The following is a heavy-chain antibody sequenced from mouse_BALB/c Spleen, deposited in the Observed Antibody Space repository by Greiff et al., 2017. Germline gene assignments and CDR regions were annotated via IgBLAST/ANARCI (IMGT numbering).Heavy chain of an antibody. CDR1: GFTFSDYY. D-gene: IGHD1-1*01. CDR2: ISDGGSYT. V-gene: IGHV5-4*02. CDR3: ARESYYYGSSYEDY. Sequence: DVHLVESGGGLVKPGGSLKLSCAASGFTFSDYYMYWVRQTPEKRLEWVATISDGGSYTYYPDSVKGRFTISRDNAKNNLYLQMSSLKSEDTAMYYCARESYYYGSSYEDYWGQGTSVTVSS. J-gene: IGHJ4*01.